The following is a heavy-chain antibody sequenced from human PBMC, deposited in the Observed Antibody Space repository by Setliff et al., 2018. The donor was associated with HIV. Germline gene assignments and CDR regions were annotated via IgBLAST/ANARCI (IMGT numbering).Heavy chain of an antibody. CDR3: ARHAALIKRYYYYYLDV. D-gene: IGHD5-18*01. Sequence: SETLSLTCNVSSGSVNNYWWTWIRQPPGKGLEWIGYIYYSGSTYYNPSLKSRVTVSVDTSKNQLSLRLSSVTAADTAVYYCARHAALIKRYYYYYLDVWGKGTTVTVSS. J-gene: IGHJ6*03. V-gene: IGHV4-59*08. CDR1: SGSVNNYW. CDR2: IYYSGST.